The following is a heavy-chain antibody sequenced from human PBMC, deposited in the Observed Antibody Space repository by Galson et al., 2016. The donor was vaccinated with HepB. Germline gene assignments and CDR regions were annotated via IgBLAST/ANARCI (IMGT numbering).Heavy chain of an antibody. Sequence: SLRLSCAASGFTFSSYGMHWVRQAPGKGLEWLAVIWYDATNKYYADSVKGRFTISRDNSKSTLYLQMNSLRAEDTAVYYCARAAAAGYYYYYYGMDVWGQGTTVTGSS. J-gene: IGHJ6*02. CDR1: GFTFSSYG. V-gene: IGHV3-33*01. CDR2: IWYDATNK. CDR3: ARAAAAGYYYYYYGMDV. D-gene: IGHD6-13*01.